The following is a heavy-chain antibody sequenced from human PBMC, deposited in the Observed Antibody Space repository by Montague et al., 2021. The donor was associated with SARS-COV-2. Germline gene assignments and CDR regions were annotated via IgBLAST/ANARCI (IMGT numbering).Heavy chain of an antibody. Sequence: CAISGDSVSRNDIAWNWFRQSPSRGLEWLGRTFYRSEWNYHYAXXXKSRITIDPDTSKNQVSLQLRSVTPEDTAVYFCAGVRHLGRGMDVWGQGTTVTVSS. V-gene: IGHV6-1*01. J-gene: IGHJ6*02. CDR3: AGVRHLGRGMDV. D-gene: IGHD7-27*01. CDR2: TFYRSEWNY. CDR1: GDSVSRNDIA.